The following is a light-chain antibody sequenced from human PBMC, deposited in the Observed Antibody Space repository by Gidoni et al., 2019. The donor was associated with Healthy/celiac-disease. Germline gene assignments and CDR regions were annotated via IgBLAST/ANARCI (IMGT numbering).Light chain of an antibody. CDR2: GAS. Sequence: EIVLTQSPGTLSLSPGERATLSCRASQSVSSSYLAWYQQKPGQAPRLLIYGASSRATGIPARFSGSGSGTDFTLTSSRLEPEDFAVYYWQQYGSPPLTFGGGTKVEIK. J-gene: IGKJ4*01. V-gene: IGKV3-20*01. CDR3: QQYGSPPLT. CDR1: QSVSSSY.